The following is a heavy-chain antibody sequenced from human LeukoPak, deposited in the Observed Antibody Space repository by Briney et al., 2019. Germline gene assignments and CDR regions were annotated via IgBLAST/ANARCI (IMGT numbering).Heavy chain of an antibody. D-gene: IGHD2-2*01. Sequence: GGSLRLSCAASGFTFSTYAMTWVRQAPGKGPEWVSAISGSGGSTYYADSVKGRFTISRDNSKNTLYLQMISLRAEDTAVYYCAKLPREYCSSTSCPNWFDPWGQGTLVTVSS. CDR2: ISGSGGST. V-gene: IGHV3-23*01. CDR3: AKLPREYCSSTSCPNWFDP. J-gene: IGHJ5*02. CDR1: GFTFSTYA.